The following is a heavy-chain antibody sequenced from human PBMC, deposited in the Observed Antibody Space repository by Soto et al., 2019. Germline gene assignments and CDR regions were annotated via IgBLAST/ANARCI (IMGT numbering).Heavy chain of an antibody. D-gene: IGHD1-26*01. CDR2: ISAYNGNT. Sequence: GASVKVSCKASGYTFTGYYMHWVRQAPGQGLEWMGWISAYNGNTNYAQKLQGRVTMTTDTSTNTAYMELRSLRSDDTAVYYCARASGSSYWFDPWGQGTLVTVSS. CDR3: ARASGSSYWFDP. V-gene: IGHV1-18*04. J-gene: IGHJ5*02. CDR1: GYTFTGYY.